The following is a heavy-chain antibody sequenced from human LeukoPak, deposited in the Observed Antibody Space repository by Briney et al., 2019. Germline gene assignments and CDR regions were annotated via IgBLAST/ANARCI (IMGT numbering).Heavy chain of an antibody. V-gene: IGHV1-69*05. CDR1: GGTFSSYA. J-gene: IGHJ4*02. D-gene: IGHD3-10*01. CDR2: IIPIFGTA. Sequence: SVKVSCKASGGTFSSYAISWVRQAPGQGLEWKGRIIPIFGTANYAQKFQGRVTITTDESTSTAYMELGSLRSEDTAVYYCARDLPPYYYGSGSCDYWGQGTLVTVSS. CDR3: ARDLPPYYYGSGSCDY.